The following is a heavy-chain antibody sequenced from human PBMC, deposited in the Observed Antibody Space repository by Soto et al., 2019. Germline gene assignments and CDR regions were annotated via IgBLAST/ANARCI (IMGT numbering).Heavy chain of an antibody. CDR1: GFTFSDYY. CDR2: ISSSSGST. CDR3: ARDRGGYDRLYYYHGMDV. J-gene: IGHJ6*02. Sequence: KSGGSLRLSCAASGFTFSDYYMSWIRQAPGRGLEYISYISSSSGSTNYADSVKGRFTISRDNAKNSLYLQMSSLRVEDTAVYYCARDRGGYDRLYYYHGMDVWGQGTTVTVSS. D-gene: IGHD5-12*01. V-gene: IGHV3-11*06.